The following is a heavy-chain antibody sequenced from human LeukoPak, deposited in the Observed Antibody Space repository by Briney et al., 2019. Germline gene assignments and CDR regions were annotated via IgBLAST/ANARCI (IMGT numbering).Heavy chain of an antibody. D-gene: IGHD2-2*01. CDR2: IIPIFGTA. CDR1: GGTFSSYA. V-gene: IGHV1-69*06. CDR3: ARDFGGGIVVVPAARESWFDP. Sequence: PGAPVKVSCKASGGTFSSYAISWVRQAPGQGLEWMGGIIPIFGTANYAQKFQGRVTITADKSTSTAYMELSSLRSEDTAVYYCARDFGGGIVVVPAARESWFDPWGQGTLVTVSS. J-gene: IGHJ5*02.